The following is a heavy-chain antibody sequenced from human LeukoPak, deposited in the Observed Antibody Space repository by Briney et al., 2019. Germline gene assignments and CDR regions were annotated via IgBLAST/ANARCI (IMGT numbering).Heavy chain of an antibody. J-gene: IGHJ5*02. V-gene: IGHV1-2*02. D-gene: IGHD2-21*01. CDR1: GYTFTGYY. CDR3: AREYYGRVLDP. Sequence: ASVKVSCKASGYTFTGYYMHWVRQAPGQGLEWMGWINPNSGGINFAQKFQGRVTMTRDTSISTAYMELSRLRSDDTAVYYCAREYYGRVLDPWGQGTLVTVSS. CDR2: INPNSGGI.